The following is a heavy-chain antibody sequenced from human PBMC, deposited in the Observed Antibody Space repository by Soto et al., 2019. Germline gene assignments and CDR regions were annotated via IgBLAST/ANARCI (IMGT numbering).Heavy chain of an antibody. CDR2: IKQDGSEK. J-gene: IGHJ6*02. CDR3: AREGPSSGWKYYYYGMDV. Sequence: GGSLRLSCAASGFTFSSYWMSWVRQAPGKGLEWVANIKQDGSEKYYVDSVKGRFTISRDNAKNSLYLQMNSLRAEDTAVYYCAREGPSSGWKYYYYGMDVWGQGTTVTVSS. CDR1: GFTFSSYW. V-gene: IGHV3-7*05. D-gene: IGHD6-19*01.